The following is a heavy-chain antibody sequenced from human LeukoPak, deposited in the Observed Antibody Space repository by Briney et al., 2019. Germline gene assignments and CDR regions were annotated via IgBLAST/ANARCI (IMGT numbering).Heavy chain of an antibody. CDR3: AKGDQFGLGFDY. CDR2: ISGSGGST. J-gene: IGHJ4*02. Sequence: GGSLRLSCAASGFTFDDYGMSWVRQAPGKGLEWVSAISGSGGSTYYADSVKGRFTISRDNSKNTLYLQMNSLRAEDTAVYYCAKGDQFGLGFDYWGQGTLVTVSA. D-gene: IGHD3-10*01. CDR1: GFTFDDYG. V-gene: IGHV3-23*01.